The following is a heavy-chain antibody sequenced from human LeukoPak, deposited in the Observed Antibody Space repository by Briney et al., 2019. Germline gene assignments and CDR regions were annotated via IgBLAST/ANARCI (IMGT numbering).Heavy chain of an antibody. V-gene: IGHV3-30-3*01. CDR2: ISYDGSNK. CDR3: ARDRDSSGYYTTTSLDY. D-gene: IGHD3-22*01. Sequence: GRSLRLSCAASGFTFSSYAMHWVRQAPGKGLEWVAVISYDGSNKYYADSVKGRFTISRDNSKNTLYLQMNSLRAEDTAVYYCARDRDSSGYYTTTSLDYWGQGTLVTVSS. J-gene: IGHJ4*02. CDR1: GFTFSSYA.